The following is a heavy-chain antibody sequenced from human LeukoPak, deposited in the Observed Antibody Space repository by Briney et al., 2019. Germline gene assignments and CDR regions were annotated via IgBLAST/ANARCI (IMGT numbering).Heavy chain of an antibody. CDR1: GFTFSSYA. D-gene: IGHD6-13*01. J-gene: IGHJ4*02. CDR2: ISSNGGST. CDR3: VEGDVSRAGYSSSWRHPVSFDY. V-gene: IGHV3-64D*06. Sequence: PGGSLRLSCSASGFTFSSYAMHWVRQAPGKGLEYVSAISSNGGSTYYADSVKGRFTISRDNSKNTLYLQMSSLRAEDTAVYYCVEGDVSRAGYSSSWRHPVSFDYWGQGTLVTVSS.